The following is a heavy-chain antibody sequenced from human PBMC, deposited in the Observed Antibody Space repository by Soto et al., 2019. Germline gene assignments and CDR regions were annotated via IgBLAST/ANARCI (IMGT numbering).Heavy chain of an antibody. CDR3: ARVASRDYVWGSYRHQGGRDY. D-gene: IGHD3-16*02. V-gene: IGHV1-69*01. J-gene: IGHJ4*02. Sequence: QVQLVQSGDEVKKTGSSVKVSCKASGGTFSSYAIRWVRQAPGQGREWMGGIIPIFGTANYAQKFQGRVTITSDESTSTAYMELSSLRSEDTAVYYCARVASRDYVWGSYRHQGGRDYWGQGTLVTVSS. CDR1: GGTFSSYA. CDR2: IIPIFGTA.